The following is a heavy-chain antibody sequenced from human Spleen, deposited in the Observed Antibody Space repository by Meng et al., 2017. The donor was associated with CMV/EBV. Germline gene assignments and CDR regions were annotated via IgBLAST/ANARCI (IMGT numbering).Heavy chain of an antibody. V-gene: IGHV2-5*01. J-gene: IGHJ6*02. CDR2: IYWNDDK. D-gene: IGHD3-10*01. Sequence: SGPTLVKPTQTLTLTCTFSGFSLSTSGVGVGWIRQPPGKALEWLALIYWNDDKRYSASLKSRLTITKDTSKNQVVLTMTNMDPVDTATYYCAHNMGALIRGVIWRKQKKYYHYGADVWGQGTTVTVSS. CDR3: AHNMGALIRGVIWRKQKKYYHYGADV. CDR1: GFSLSTSGVG.